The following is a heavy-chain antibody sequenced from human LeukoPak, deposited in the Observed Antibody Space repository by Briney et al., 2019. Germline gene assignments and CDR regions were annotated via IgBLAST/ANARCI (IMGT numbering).Heavy chain of an antibody. V-gene: IGHV3-23*01. J-gene: IGHJ4*02. CDR3: AREGSSSRYY. CDR2: ISGSGGSA. D-gene: IGHD6-13*01. CDR1: GFTFSGSA. Sequence: GGSLRLSCAASGFTFSGSAMTWVRQAPGKGLEWVSTISGSGGSAYYADSVRGRFTISRDNSKNTLYLQMNSLRAEDTAVYYCAREGSSSRYYWCQGSLVTVSS.